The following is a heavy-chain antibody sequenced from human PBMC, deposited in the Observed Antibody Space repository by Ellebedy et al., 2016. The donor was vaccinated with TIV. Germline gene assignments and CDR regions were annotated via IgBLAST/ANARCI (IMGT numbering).Heavy chain of an antibody. CDR2: IIPILGIA. J-gene: IGHJ4*02. V-gene: IGHV1-69*04. Sequence: AASVKVSCKASGGTFSSYAISWVRQAPGQGLEWMGRIIPILGIANYAQKFQGRVTITADTSTSTAYMELSSLRSEDTAVYYCARTYGDYVLDYWGQGTLVTVSS. CDR1: GGTFSSYA. CDR3: ARTYGDYVLDY. D-gene: IGHD4-17*01.